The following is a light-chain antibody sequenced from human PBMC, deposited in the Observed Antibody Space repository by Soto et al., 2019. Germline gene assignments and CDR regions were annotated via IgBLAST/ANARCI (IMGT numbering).Light chain of an antibody. CDR3: AAWDDSLNGPVV. J-gene: IGLJ2*01. CDR2: SNN. CDR1: SSNIGSNT. V-gene: IGLV1-44*01. Sequence: QSVLTQPPSASGTPGQRVTISCSGRSSNIGSNTVNWYQQLPGTAPKLLIYSNNQRPSGVPDRFSGSKSGTSASLAISGLQSEDEAEYYCAAWDDSLNGPVVFGGGTKLTVL.